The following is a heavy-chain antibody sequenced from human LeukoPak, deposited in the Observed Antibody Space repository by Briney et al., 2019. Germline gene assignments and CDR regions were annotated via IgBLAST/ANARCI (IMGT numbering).Heavy chain of an antibody. CDR1: GFTFSDYT. CDR3: AKDVLRYFDRYTFDY. J-gene: IGHJ4*02. D-gene: IGHD3-9*01. Sequence: GGSLRLSCVASGFTFSDYTMNWVRQAPGKGLEWVSSISSSSSYIYYADSVKGRFTISRDNAKNSLYLQMNSLRAEDTAVYYCAKDVLRYFDRYTFDYWGQGTLVTVSS. CDR2: ISSSSSYI. V-gene: IGHV3-21*01.